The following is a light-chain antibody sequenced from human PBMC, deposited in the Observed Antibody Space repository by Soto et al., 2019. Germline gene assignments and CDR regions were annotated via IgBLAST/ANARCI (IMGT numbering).Light chain of an antibody. CDR1: SSNIGSNT. Sequence: QSVLTQPPSASGTPGQRVTISCSGSSSNIGSNTGNWYQQLPGTAPKLLIYNNNQRPSGVPDRFSGSKSGTSASLAISGLQSEDEADYYCAAWDDSLNGVVFAGGTKLTVL. J-gene: IGLJ2*01. V-gene: IGLV1-44*01. CDR3: AAWDDSLNGVV. CDR2: NNN.